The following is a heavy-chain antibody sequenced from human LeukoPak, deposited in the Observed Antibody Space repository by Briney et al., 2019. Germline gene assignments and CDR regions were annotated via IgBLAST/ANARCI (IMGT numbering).Heavy chain of an antibody. J-gene: IGHJ4*02. D-gene: IGHD1-26*01. CDR2: INPSGGST. CDR3: ATDHVVGATGEFDY. Sequence: ASVKVSCKASGYTFTSYYMHWVRQAPGQGLEWMGIINPSGGSTSYAQKFQGRVTMTEDTSTDTAYMELSSLRSEDTAVYYCATDHVVGATGEFDYWGQGTLVTVSS. CDR1: GYTFTSYY. V-gene: IGHV1-46*01.